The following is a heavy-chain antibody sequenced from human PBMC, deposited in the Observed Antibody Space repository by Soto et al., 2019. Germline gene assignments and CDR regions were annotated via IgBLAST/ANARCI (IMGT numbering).Heavy chain of an antibody. CDR2: ISGSGGPT. V-gene: IGHV3-23*01. Sequence: GGSLRLSCAASGFTFSSYAMSWVRQAPGKGLEWVSGISGSGGPTYYADSVKGRFTISRDNSENTVYLEMNSLRAEDTAVYYCAKAVYQCRPGICYVGSFDSWGQGAVVTVSS. CDR1: GFTFSSYA. J-gene: IGHJ4*02. CDR3: AKAVYQCRPGICYVGSFDS. D-gene: IGHD2-15*01.